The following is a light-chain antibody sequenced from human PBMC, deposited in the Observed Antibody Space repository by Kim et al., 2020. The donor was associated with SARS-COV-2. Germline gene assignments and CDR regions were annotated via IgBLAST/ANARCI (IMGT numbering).Light chain of an antibody. Sequence: EIVMTQSPATLSVSPGERATLSCRASQSVSSNLAWYQQKPGQAPRLLIYCASTSATGIPARFSGSGSGTEFTLTISSLQSEDFAVYYCQQYNNWPGYTFGQGTKLEI. CDR2: CAS. CDR1: QSVSSN. J-gene: IGKJ2*01. CDR3: QQYNNWPGYT. V-gene: IGKV3-15*01.